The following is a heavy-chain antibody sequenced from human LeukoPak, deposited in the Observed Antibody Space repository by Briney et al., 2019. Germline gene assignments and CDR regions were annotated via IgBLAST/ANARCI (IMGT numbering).Heavy chain of an antibody. J-gene: IGHJ4*01. V-gene: IGHV3-48*03. Sequence: GGSLRLSCAASGFTFSSYEMHWVRQAPGKGLEWVSYISSSGSNVHYADSVKGRFTISRDNAKNSLYLQMNSLRAEDTAVYYCARETGSFDYWGQGTLVTVSS. CDR3: ARETGSFDY. D-gene: IGHD3-9*01. CDR2: ISSSGSNV. CDR1: GFTFSSYE.